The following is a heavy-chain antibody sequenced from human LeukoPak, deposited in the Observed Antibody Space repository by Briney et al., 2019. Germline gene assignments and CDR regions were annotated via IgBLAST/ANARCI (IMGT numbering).Heavy chain of an antibody. V-gene: IGHV1-69*05. J-gene: IGHJ4*02. Sequence: ASVKVSCKASGGTFSSYAISWVRQAPGQGLEWMGRIIPIFGTANYAQKFQGRVTITTDESTSTAYMELSSLRSEDTAVYYCARGPNPPRSVPFYFDYWGQGTLVTVSS. D-gene: IGHD2-2*01. CDR1: GGTFSSYA. CDR2: IIPIFGTA. CDR3: ARGPNPPRSVPFYFDY.